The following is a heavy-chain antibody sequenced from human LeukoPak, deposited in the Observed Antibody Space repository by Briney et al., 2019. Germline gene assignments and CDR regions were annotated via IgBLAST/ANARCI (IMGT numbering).Heavy chain of an antibody. CDR3: ARVRLAGRFQDY. D-gene: IGHD6-19*01. Sequence: PSQTLSLTCTVSGGSISSGNYYWSWIRQPAGKGLEWIGRVYSSGSTSYNPSLESRVTMSVDTSKNQFSLKLSSVTAADTAVYYCARVRLAGRFQDYWGQGTLVTVSS. CDR2: VYSSGST. J-gene: IGHJ4*02. V-gene: IGHV4-61*02. CDR1: GGSISSGNYY.